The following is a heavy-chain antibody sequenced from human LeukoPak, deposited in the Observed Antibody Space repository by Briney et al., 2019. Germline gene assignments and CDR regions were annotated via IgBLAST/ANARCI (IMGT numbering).Heavy chain of an antibody. D-gene: IGHD3-22*01. V-gene: IGHV3-33*01. CDR3: ARKGWGYYDSSGRFDY. CDR1: GFTFSSYG. Sequence: GGSLRLSCAASGFTFSSYGMHWGRQAPGKGLEWVAVIWYDGSNKYYADSVKGRFTISRDNSKNTLYLQMNSLRAEDTAVYYCARKGWGYYDSSGRFDYGGRGPVVTVS. J-gene: IGHJ4*02. CDR2: IWYDGSNK.